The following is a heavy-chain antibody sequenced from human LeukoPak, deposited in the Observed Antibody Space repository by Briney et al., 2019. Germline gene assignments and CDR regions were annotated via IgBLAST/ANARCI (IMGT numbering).Heavy chain of an antibody. CDR3: ARDRGQLRFLEWYFDY. J-gene: IGHJ4*02. Sequence: GASVKVSCKASGHTFTGYYMHWVRQAPGQGLEWMGWINPNSGGTNYAQKFQGRVTMTRDTSISTAYMELSRLRSDDTAVYYCARDRGQLRFLEWYFDYWGQGTLVTVSS. CDR1: GHTFTGYY. V-gene: IGHV1-2*02. CDR2: INPNSGGT. D-gene: IGHD3-3*01.